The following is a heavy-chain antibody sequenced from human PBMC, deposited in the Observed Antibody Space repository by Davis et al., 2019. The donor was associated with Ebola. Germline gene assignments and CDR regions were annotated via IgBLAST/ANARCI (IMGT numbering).Heavy chain of an antibody. Sequence: PSETLSLTCTVSGGSISSYYWSWTRQPPGKGLEWIGYIYYSGSTNYNPSLKRRVTISVDTSKNQFSLKLSSVTAADTAMYYCARGRLEWELQTAYWVQGTLVTVSS. CDR3: ARGRLEWELQTAY. D-gene: IGHD1-26*01. V-gene: IGHV4-59*01. J-gene: IGHJ4*02. CDR2: IYYSGST. CDR1: GGSISSYY.